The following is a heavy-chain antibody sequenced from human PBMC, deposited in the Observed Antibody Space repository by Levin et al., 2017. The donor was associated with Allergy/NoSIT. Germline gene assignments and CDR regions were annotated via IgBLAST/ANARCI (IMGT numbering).Heavy chain of an antibody. J-gene: IGHJ4*02. D-gene: IGHD3-22*01. V-gene: IGHV3-21*01. CDR3: TRDDTSGYYYIQESYDF. CDR2: MNSDSTYI. CDR1: GFTFHTRS. Sequence: LSLTCAASGFTFHTRSMNWVRPAPGKGLEWVSSMNSDSTYIYYAESVKGRFTVSRDNDRNSMFLQMNSLRVEDTAIYYCTRDDTSGYYYIQESYDFWGQGTLVTVSS.